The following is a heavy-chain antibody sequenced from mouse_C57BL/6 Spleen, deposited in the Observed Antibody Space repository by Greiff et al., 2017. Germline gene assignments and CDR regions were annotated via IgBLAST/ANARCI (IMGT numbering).Heavy chain of an antibody. Sequence: EVQLVESGAELVRPGASVKLSCTASGFNIKDDYMHWVKQRPEQGLEWIGWIDPENGDTEYAAKFQGKATLTADTSSNTAYLQLSSLTSEDTAVYYYATAEYSNYVREYFDDWGQGTTLTVSS. CDR2: IDPENGDT. CDR1: GFNIKDDY. D-gene: IGHD2-5*01. J-gene: IGHJ2*01. CDR3: ATAEYSNYVREYFDD. V-gene: IGHV14-4*01.